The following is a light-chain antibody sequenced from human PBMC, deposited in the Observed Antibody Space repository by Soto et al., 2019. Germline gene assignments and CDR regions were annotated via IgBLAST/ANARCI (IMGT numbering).Light chain of an antibody. CDR3: CSYAGSSIYV. J-gene: IGLJ1*01. V-gene: IGLV1-40*01. Sequence: QSVLTQPPSVSGAPGQRVTISCTGSSSNIGAGYDVHWYQQLPGTAPKLLIYGNSNRPSGVPDRFSGSKSGTSASLAITGLHAEDEADYYCCSYAGSSIYVCGTGPKVTVL. CDR1: SSNIGAGYD. CDR2: GNS.